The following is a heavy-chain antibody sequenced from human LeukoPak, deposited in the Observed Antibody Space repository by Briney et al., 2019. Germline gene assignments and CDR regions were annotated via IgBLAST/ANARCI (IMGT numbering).Heavy chain of an antibody. D-gene: IGHD6-19*01. J-gene: IGHJ4*02. CDR2: IYYSGST. V-gene: IGHV4-39*07. CDR1: GGSISSSSYY. Sequence: SETLSLTCTVSGGSISSSSYYWGWIRQPPGKGLEWIGSIYYSGSTYYNPSLKSRVTISVDTSKNQFSLKLSSVTAADTAVYYCARDNQQWLVGWGQGTLVTVSS. CDR3: ARDNQQWLVG.